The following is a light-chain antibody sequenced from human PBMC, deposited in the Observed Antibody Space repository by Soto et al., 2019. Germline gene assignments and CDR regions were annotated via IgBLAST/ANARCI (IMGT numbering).Light chain of an antibody. J-gene: IGLJ3*02. CDR1: SSDVGGYNY. CDR3: SSYTSSSTRV. V-gene: IGLV2-14*01. Sequence: QSALTQPASVSGSPGQSITISCTGTSSDVGGYNYVSCYQQHPGKAPKLSIYEVSNRPSGISIRFSGSKSGNTASLTIFGLQAEDEADYYCSSYTSSSTRVFGGGTKLTVL. CDR2: EVS.